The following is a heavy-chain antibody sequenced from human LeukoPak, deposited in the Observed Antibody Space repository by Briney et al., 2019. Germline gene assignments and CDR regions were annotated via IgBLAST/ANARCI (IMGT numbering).Heavy chain of an antibody. J-gene: IGHJ2*01. D-gene: IGHD2-2*01. CDR2: IFYTGST. Sequence: PSETLSLTCSVSGGSVNTGGYYWSWIRQPPGKGPEWIGYIFYTGSTFYNPSLKSRLSISLDTSKNQFSLNLTSVTAADTAVYYCAREALEVVPAAVRYFDLWGRGTLVTVSS. V-gene: IGHV4-31*03. CDR1: GGSVNTGGYY. CDR3: AREALEVVPAAVRYFDL.